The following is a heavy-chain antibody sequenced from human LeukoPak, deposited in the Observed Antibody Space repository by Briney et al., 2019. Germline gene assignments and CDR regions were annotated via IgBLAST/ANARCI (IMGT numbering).Heavy chain of an antibody. CDR3: ARALVVVAACWFDP. CDR1: GCTFSRYW. J-gene: IGHJ5*02. Sequence: GGSLRLSCAASGCTFSRYWMSWVRQAPGKGLEWVASINQDGSEKYYVDSVKGRFTISRDNAKNSLYLQMNSLRAEDTAVYYCARALVVVAACWFDPWGQGTLVTVSS. D-gene: IGHD2-15*01. V-gene: IGHV3-7*05. CDR2: INQDGSEK.